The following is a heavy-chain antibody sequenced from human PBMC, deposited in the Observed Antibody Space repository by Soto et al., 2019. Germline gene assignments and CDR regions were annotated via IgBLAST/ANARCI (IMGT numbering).Heavy chain of an antibody. D-gene: IGHD3-10*01. V-gene: IGHV1-69*01. J-gene: IGHJ4*02. Sequence: QVQLVQSGAEVKKPGSSVKVSCKASGGTFSRYAISWVRQAPGQGLEWMGGIIPIFGTPIYAQKFQGRVTITADDSTSTAYMELSSLRSEDTAVYYCARAAAIMIRGEDYWGQGTRVTVSS. CDR3: ARAAAIMIRGEDY. CDR1: GGTFSRYA. CDR2: IIPIFGTP.